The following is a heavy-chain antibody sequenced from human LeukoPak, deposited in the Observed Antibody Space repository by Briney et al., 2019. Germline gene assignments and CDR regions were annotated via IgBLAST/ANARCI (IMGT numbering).Heavy chain of an antibody. Sequence: GGSLRLSCAASGFTFSDYYMSWIRRAPGKGLEWVSYISSSSSYTNYADSVKGRFTISRDNAKNSLYLQMNSLRAEDTAVYYCARAPYYYDSSGDLYFDYWGQGTLVTVSS. V-gene: IGHV3-11*05. CDR2: ISSSSSYT. D-gene: IGHD3-22*01. CDR1: GFTFSDYY. CDR3: ARAPYYYDSSGDLYFDY. J-gene: IGHJ4*02.